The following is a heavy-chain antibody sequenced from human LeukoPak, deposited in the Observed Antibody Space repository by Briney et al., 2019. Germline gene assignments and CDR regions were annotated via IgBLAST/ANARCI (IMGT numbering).Heavy chain of an antibody. CDR3: VRDTAYAFDM. J-gene: IGHJ3*02. V-gene: IGHV3-21*04. D-gene: IGHD2-21*02. CDR1: GFTFSSYS. Sequence: GGSLRLSCAASGFTFSSYSMNWVRQAPGKGLEWVSSITSSSSYIYYADSVKGRFTISRDNSKNTLYLQMNSLRAEDTAVYYCVRDTAYAFDMWGQGTMVTVSS. CDR2: ITSSSSYI.